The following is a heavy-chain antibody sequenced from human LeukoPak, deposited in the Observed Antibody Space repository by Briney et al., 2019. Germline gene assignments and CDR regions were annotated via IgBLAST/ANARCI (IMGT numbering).Heavy chain of an antibody. CDR1: GGSISSGFYD. D-gene: IGHD3-10*01. CDR3: TKGRGI. Sequence: SETLSLTCTVSGGSISSGFYDWYWIRQPAGKGLEWIGHIYTSKSMNYSPSLKSRVTISVDTSKNQFSLKLTSVTAADTAVYYCTKGRGIWGQGTLVTVSS. J-gene: IGHJ4*02. CDR2: IYTSKSM. V-gene: IGHV4-61*09.